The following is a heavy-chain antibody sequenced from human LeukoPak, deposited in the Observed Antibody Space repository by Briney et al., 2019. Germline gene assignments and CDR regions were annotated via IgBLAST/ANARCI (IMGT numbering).Heavy chain of an antibody. Sequence: GRSLRLSCAASGFTFSSYGMHWVRQAPGKGLEWAAAISYDGSNKYYADSVKGRFTISRDNSKNTLYLQMNSLRAEDTAVYYCGKDLVVTTVYYFYYGMDVRGQGTTVTVSS. CDR3: GKDLVVTTVYYFYYGMDV. J-gene: IGHJ6*02. D-gene: IGHD2/OR15-2a*01. V-gene: IGHV3-30*18. CDR1: GFTFSSYG. CDR2: ISYDGSNK.